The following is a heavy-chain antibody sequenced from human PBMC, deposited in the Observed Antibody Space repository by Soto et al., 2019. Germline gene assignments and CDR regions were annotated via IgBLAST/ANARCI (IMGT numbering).Heavy chain of an antibody. CDR3: ARDHRQCTNGVCYTSSDWYFDL. CDR2: IYSGGST. V-gene: IGHV3-53*04. Sequence: GGSLRLSCAASGFTVSSNYMSWVRQAPGKGLEWVSVIYSGGSTYYADSVKGRFTISRHNSKNTLYLQMNSLRAEDTAVYYCARDHRQCTNGVCYTSSDWYFDLWGRGTLVTVSS. D-gene: IGHD2-8*01. CDR1: GFTVSSNY. J-gene: IGHJ2*01.